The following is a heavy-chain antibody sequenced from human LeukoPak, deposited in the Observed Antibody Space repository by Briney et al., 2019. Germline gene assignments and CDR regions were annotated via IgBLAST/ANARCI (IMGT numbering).Heavy chain of an antibody. Sequence: PSETLSLTCTVSGGSISSYYWSWIRQPPGKGLEWIGYIYYSGSTNYNPSLKSRVTISVDTSKNQFSLKLSSVTAADTAVYYCARGYYDSSGIDYWGQGTLVTVSS. CDR3: ARGYYDSSGIDY. J-gene: IGHJ4*02. CDR1: GGSISSYY. D-gene: IGHD3-22*01. V-gene: IGHV4-59*01. CDR2: IYYSGST.